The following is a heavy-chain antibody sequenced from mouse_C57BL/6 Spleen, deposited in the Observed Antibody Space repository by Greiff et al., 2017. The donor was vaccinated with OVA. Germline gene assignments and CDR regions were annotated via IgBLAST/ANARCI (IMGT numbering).Heavy chain of an antibody. J-gene: IGHJ1*03. V-gene: IGHV14-3*01. Sequence: EVQLVESVAELVRPGASVKLSCTASGFNIKNTYMHWVKQRPEQGLEWIGRIDPANGTTKYAPKFQGKATITADTSSNTAYLQLSSLTSEDTAIYYCARGWLLLYWYFDVWGTGTTVTVSS. CDR3: ARGWLLLYWYFDV. CDR2: IDPANGTT. CDR1: GFNIKNTY. D-gene: IGHD2-3*01.